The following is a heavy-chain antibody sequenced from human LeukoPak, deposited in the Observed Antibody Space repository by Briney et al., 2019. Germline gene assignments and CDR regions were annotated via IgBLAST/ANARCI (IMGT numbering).Heavy chain of an antibody. J-gene: IGHJ4*02. CDR2: IIPIFGTA. V-gene: IGHV1-69*05. CDR1: GGTFSSYA. CDR3: ARDNPPALYSSGWYGNQGDY. D-gene: IGHD6-19*01. Sequence: GASVKVSCKASGGTFSSYAISWVRQAPGQGLEWMGRIIPIFGTANYAQKFQGGVTITTDESTSTAYMELSSLRSEDTAVYYCARDNPPALYSSGWYGNQGDYWGQGTLVTVSS.